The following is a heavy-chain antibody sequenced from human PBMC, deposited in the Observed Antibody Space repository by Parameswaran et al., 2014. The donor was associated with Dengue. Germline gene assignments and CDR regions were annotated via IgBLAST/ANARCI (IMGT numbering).Heavy chain of an antibody. V-gene: IGHV1-46*01. CDR2: INPSGGST. CDR3: AREDYGGNEYFQH. Sequence: WVRQAPGQGLEWMGIINPSGGSTSYAQKFQGRVTMTRDTSTSTVYMELSSLRSEDTAVYYCAREDYGGNEYFQHWARHPGHRLL. D-gene: IGHD4-23*01. J-gene: IGHJ1*01.